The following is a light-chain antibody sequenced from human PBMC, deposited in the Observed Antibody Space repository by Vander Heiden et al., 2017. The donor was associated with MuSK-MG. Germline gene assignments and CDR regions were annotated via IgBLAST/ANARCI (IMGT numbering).Light chain of an antibody. Sequence: DIQVTQSPPSLSASIEDTITLTCRTSQSVNTYFNWYQQKPGKAPQLLIYAVSSLQTGVPSRFSGSGSGTDFTLTISGLQPEDVATYFCQQRDNIPWTFGERTKVEVK. CDR2: AVS. CDR3: QQRDNIPWT. J-gene: IGKJ1*01. V-gene: IGKV1-39*01. CDR1: QSVNTY.